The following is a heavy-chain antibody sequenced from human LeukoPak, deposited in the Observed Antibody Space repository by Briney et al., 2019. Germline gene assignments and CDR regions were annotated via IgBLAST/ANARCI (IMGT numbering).Heavy chain of an antibody. CDR3: ARELEGYDILTGLMD. J-gene: IGHJ4*02. Sequence: ASVKVSCKASGYTFSNYGFSWVRQAPGQGLEWMGWISAYNGNTNYAQKLQGRVAMTTDTSTSTAYMELRSLRSDDTAVYYCARELEGYDILTGLMDWGQGTLVTVSS. CDR1: GYTFSNYG. D-gene: IGHD3-9*01. V-gene: IGHV1-18*01. CDR2: ISAYNGNT.